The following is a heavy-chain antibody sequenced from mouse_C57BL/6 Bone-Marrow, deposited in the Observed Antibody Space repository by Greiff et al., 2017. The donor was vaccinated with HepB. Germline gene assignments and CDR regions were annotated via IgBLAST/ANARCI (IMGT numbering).Heavy chain of an antibody. Sequence: EVQRVESEGGLVQPGSSMKLSCTASGFTFSDYYMAGVRQVPEKGLEWVANINYDGSSTYYLDSLKSRFIISRDNAKNILYLQMSSLKSEDTATYYCARANYYGSPYAMDYWGQETSVTVSS. V-gene: IGHV5-16*01. CDR3: ARANYYGSPYAMDY. CDR1: GFTFSDYY. J-gene: IGHJ4*01. D-gene: IGHD1-1*01. CDR2: INYDGSST.